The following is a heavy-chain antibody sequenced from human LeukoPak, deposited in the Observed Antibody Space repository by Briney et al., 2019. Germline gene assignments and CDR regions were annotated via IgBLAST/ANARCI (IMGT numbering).Heavy chain of an antibody. Sequence: GGSLRLSCAASGFPFNAYWMTWARQAPGKGLEWVASIKQDGSEKYYVDFVKGRFTVSRDNAKKSLYLQMNNLRAEDTAIYYCARDKSAGADTGSSFYYWGQGVLVTVSS. CDR2: IKQDGSEK. J-gene: IGHJ4*02. CDR1: GFPFNAYW. CDR3: ARDKSAGADTGSSFYY. V-gene: IGHV3-7*03. D-gene: IGHD3-10*01.